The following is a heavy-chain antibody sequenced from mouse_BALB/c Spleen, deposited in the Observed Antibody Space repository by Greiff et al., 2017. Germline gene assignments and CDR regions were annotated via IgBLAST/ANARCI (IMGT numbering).Heavy chain of an antibody. V-gene: IGHV1S29*02. J-gene: IGHJ2*01. CDR1: GYTFTDYN. Sequence: EVQRVESGPELVKPGASVKISCKASGYTFTDYNMHWVKQSHGKSLEWIGYIYPYNGGTGYNQKFKSKATLTVDNSSSTAYMELRSLTSEDSAVYYCARTVWYGSDYWGQGTTLTVSS. CDR2: IYPYNGGT. D-gene: IGHD1-2*01. CDR3: ARTVWYGSDY.